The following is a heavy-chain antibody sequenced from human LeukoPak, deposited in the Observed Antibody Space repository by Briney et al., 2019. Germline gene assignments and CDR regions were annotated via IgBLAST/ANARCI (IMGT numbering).Heavy chain of an antibody. CDR1: GFTFSSYS. Sequence: GGSLRLSCAASGFTFSSYSMNWVRQAPGKGLEWVSYISSSSSYIYYADSVKGRFTISRDNANNSLYLQMNSLRAEDTAVYYCAKAAAGTFDLDLGGQGPVDRVSS. J-gene: IGHJ4*02. CDR3: AKAAAGTFDLDL. D-gene: IGHD6-13*01. V-gene: IGHV3-21*01. CDR2: ISSSSSYI.